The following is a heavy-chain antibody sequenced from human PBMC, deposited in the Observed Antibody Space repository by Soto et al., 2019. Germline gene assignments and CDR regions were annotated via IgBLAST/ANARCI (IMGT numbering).Heavy chain of an antibody. CDR2: INPNSGGT. D-gene: IGHD6-25*01. CDR3: ARGSGVGSGYGMDV. V-gene: IGHV1-2*02. Sequence: ASVKVSCKASGYTFTGYYMHWVRQAPGQGLEWMGWINPNSGGTNYAQKFQGRVTMTRGTSISTAYMELSRLRSDDTAVYYCARGSGVGSGYGMDVWGQGTTVTVS. CDR1: GYTFTGYY. J-gene: IGHJ6*02.